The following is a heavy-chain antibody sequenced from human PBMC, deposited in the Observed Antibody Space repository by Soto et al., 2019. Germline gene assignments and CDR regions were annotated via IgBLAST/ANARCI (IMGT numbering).Heavy chain of an antibody. CDR3: ARDGYSFALNF. V-gene: IGHV3-53*01. Sequence: GGSLRLSCAASGFSVSSYHMSWVRQAPGKGLEWVSGIDSDAKTFYADSVNGRFTISRDNSENTLFLQLNSLRAEDTAVYFCARDGYSFALNFWGPGTLVTVSS. CDR1: GFSVSSYH. CDR2: IDSDAKT. J-gene: IGHJ4*02. D-gene: IGHD5-18*01.